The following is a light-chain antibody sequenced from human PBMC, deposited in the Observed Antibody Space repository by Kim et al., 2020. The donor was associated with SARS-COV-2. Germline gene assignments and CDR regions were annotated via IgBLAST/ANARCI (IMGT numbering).Light chain of an antibody. J-gene: IGLJ2*01. Sequence: SELTQDPAVSVALGQTVRITCQGDSLRSYYATWYQQKPGQAPKVVIYGKDNRPSGVPDRFSGSSSGNTAYLTITGTQAGDEADYYCNSRDSNDYVVFGGG. CDR2: GKD. CDR1: SLRSYY. V-gene: IGLV3-19*01. CDR3: NSRDSNDYVV.